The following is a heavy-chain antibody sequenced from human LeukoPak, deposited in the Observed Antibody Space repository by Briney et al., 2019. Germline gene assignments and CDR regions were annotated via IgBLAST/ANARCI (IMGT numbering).Heavy chain of an antibody. Sequence: PSETLSLTCTVSGGSISSYYWSWIRQPPGKGLEWIGYIYYSGSTNYNPSLKSRVTISVDTSKNQFSLKLSSVTAADTAVYYCAKGYYGSGSTAFDIWGQGTMVTVSS. CDR3: AKGYYGSGSTAFDI. V-gene: IGHV4-59*01. D-gene: IGHD3-10*01. J-gene: IGHJ3*02. CDR1: GGSISSYY. CDR2: IYYSGST.